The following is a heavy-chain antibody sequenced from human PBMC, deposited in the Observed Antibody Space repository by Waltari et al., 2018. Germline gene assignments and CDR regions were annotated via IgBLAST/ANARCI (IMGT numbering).Heavy chain of an antibody. Sequence: QVQLQQWGAGLLKPSETLSLTCAVYGGSFSGYYWSWIRQPPGKGLEWIGEINHSGTTNANPSLKGRVTISVDTSKNQFSLKLSSVTAADTAVYYCARSHTIFGVVIRYNWFDPWGQGTLVTVSS. J-gene: IGHJ5*02. V-gene: IGHV4-34*01. CDR3: ARSHTIFGVVIRYNWFDP. D-gene: IGHD3-3*01. CDR1: GGSFSGYY. CDR2: INHSGTT.